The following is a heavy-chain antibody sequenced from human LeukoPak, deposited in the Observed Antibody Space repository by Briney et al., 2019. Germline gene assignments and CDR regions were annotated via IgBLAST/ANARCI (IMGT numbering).Heavy chain of an antibody. CDR1: GGSISSSSYY. Sequence: SETLSLTCTVSGGSISSSSYYWGWIRQPPGKGLEWIGSIYYSGSTYYNPSLKSRVTISVDTSKNQFSLKLSSVTAADTAVYYCARAPEGYDILTGYRGGAFDIWGQGTMVTVSS. CDR3: ARAPEGYDILTGYRGGAFDI. CDR2: IYYSGST. D-gene: IGHD3-9*01. J-gene: IGHJ3*02. V-gene: IGHV4-39*07.